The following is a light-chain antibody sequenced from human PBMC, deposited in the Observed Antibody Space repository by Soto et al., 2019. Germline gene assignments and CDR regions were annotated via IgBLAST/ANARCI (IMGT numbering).Light chain of an antibody. CDR1: SSDVGSYNL. CDR2: EGN. Sequence: QSVLTQPASVSGSPGQSIAISCAGTSSDVGSYNLVSWYQQHPGKAPKLMVYEGNKRPSGVSSRFSGSKSGNTASLTISGLQAEDEADYYCCSYAASSGLVVFGGGTKLTVL. V-gene: IGLV2-23*01. CDR3: CSYAASSGLVV. J-gene: IGLJ2*01.